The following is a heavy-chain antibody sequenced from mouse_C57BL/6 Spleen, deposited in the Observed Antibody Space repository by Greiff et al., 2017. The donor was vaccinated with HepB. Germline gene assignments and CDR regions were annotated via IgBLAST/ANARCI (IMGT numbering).Heavy chain of an antibody. CDR1: GYTFTSYW. CDR3: ARDYGDDY. V-gene: IGHV1-59*01. Sequence: QVQLQQPGAELVRPGSSVKLSCKASGYTFTSYWMDWVKQRPGQGLEWIGEIDPSDSYTNYNQKFKGKATLTVDTSSSTAYMQLSSLTSEDSAVYYCARDYGDDYWGQGTTLTVSS. CDR2: IDPSDSYT. D-gene: IGHD2-13*01. J-gene: IGHJ2*01.